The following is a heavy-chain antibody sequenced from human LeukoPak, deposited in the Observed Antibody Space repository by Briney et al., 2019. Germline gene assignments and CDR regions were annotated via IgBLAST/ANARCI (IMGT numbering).Heavy chain of an antibody. J-gene: IGHJ4*02. CDR2: IYYSGST. V-gene: IGHV4-31*03. CDR3: ARQSIAARDFDY. Sequence: SETLSLTCTVSGGSISGGGYYWSWIRQHPGKGLEWIGYIYYSGSTYYNPSLKSRVTISVGTSKNQFSLKLSSVTAADTAVYYCARQSIAARDFDYWGQGTLVTVSS. D-gene: IGHD6-6*01. CDR1: GGSISGGGYY.